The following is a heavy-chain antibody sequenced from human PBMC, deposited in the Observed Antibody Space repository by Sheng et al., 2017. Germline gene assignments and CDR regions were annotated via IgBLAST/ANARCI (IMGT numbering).Heavy chain of an antibody. CDR2: INHSGST. CDR3: ARRTRYYYYMDV. CDR1: GGSFSGYY. Sequence: QVQLQQWGAGLLKPSETLSLTCAVYGGSFSGYYWSWIRQPPGKGLEWIGEINHSGSTNYNPSLKSRVTISVDTSKNQFSLKLSSVTAADTAVYYCARRTRYYYYMDVWGQGDPRVTVSS. V-gene: IGHV4-34*01. J-gene: IGHJ6*03.